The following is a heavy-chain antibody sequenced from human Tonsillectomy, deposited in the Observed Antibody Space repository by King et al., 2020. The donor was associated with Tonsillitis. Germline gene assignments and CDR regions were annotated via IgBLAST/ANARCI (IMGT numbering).Heavy chain of an antibody. V-gene: IGHV4-31*03. J-gene: IGHJ3*02. CDR3: ARETYYDILTGHPKPAFDI. D-gene: IGHD3-9*01. CDR2: IYYSGST. CDR1: GGSVSSGGYY. Sequence: PLQESGPGLVKPSQTLSLTCTVSGGSVSSGGYYWNWIRQHPGKGLEWIGYIYYSGSTYYNSSLKSRVTISVDTSKNQFSLKLRSVTAADTAVYYCARETYYDILTGHPKPAFDIWGQGTMVTVSS.